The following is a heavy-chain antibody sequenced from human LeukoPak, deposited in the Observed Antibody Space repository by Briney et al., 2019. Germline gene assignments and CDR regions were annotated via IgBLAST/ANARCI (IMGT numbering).Heavy chain of an antibody. Sequence: GGSLRLSCLTSGFTFSTNAMSWVRQAPGKGLEWISGISGSGASTYYADSVTGRFTISRDNSRNTLYLQMNSLRGDDTAVYYCAKTRPLDSSSWSHGDYWGQGTLVTVSS. D-gene: IGHD6-13*01. CDR3: AKTRPLDSSSWSHGDY. CDR2: ISGSGAST. J-gene: IGHJ4*02. V-gene: IGHV3-23*01. CDR1: GFTFSTNA.